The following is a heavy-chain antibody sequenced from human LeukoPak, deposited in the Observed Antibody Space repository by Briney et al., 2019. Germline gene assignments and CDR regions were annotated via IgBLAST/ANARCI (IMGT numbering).Heavy chain of an antibody. D-gene: IGHD5-18*01. CDR3: ARRQLWHTCYYYFDY. CDR1: GGSFSGYY. J-gene: IGHJ4*02. Sequence: SETLSLTCAVYGGSFSGYYWSWIRQPPGKGLEWIGEINHSGSTNYNPSLKSRVTISVDTSKNQFSLKLSSVTAADTAVYYCARRQLWHTCYYYFDYWGQGTLVTVSS. V-gene: IGHV4-34*01. CDR2: INHSGST.